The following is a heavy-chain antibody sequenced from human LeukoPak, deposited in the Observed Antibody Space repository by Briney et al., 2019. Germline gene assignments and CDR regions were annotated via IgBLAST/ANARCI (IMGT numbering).Heavy chain of an antibody. Sequence: GRSLRLSCAASGFTFSSYAMSWARQAPGRGLEWVSSLSGSGASTYYADSVKGRFTISRDNSKNTLYLQMNNLRAEDTALYYCAAGPYGGNTPFDYWGQGTLVTISS. J-gene: IGHJ4*02. V-gene: IGHV3-23*01. CDR1: GFTFSSYA. CDR2: LSGSGAST. CDR3: AAGPYGGNTPFDY. D-gene: IGHD4-23*01.